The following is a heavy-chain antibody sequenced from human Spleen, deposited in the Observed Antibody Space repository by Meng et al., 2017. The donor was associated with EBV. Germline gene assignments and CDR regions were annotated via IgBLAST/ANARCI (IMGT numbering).Heavy chain of an antibody. CDR1: GFTLSSHG. J-gene: IGHJ5*02. CDR2: ISFDGSYK. V-gene: IGHV3-30*18. CDR3: AKDLPPDP. Sequence: EQLVESGGGVVQPGRSLRLSLAASGFTLSSHGMHWVRQTPGKGLEWVAFISFDGSYKYYADSVKGRFTISRDNSKNTLYLQLNSLRAEDTAMYYCAKDLPPDPWGQGTLVTVSS.